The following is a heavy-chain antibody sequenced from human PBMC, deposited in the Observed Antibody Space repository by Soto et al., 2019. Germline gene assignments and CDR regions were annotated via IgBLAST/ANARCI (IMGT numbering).Heavy chain of an antibody. CDR3: ARGSHSSTWPECSQH. J-gene: IGHJ1*01. CDR1: GFTFSSYA. D-gene: IGHD6-13*01. V-gene: IGHV3-30-3*01. CDR2: ISYDGSNE. Sequence: QVQLVESGGGVVQPGRSLRLSCAASGFTFSSYAMHWVRQAPGKGLEWVAVISYDGSNEYYADSVKGRFTISKDNSKNTLYLQMSSLRAEDTAVYYWARGSHSSTWPECSQHWGQGTLLTVSS.